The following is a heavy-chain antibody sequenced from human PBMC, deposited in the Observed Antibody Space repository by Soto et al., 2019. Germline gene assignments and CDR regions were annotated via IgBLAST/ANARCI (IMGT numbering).Heavy chain of an antibody. CDR1: GGSISSNSYY. CDR3: ARHAAYDSVWGKSDGSDY. D-gene: IGHD3-16*01. V-gene: IGHV4-39*01. Sequence: QLQLQESGPGLVKPSETLSLACTVSGGSISSNSYYWDWIRQPPGKGLEWIGSMYYSGATYHNPSLQSRVTISVDTSKNQFSLHLSYVTAADTAVYYCARHAAYDSVWGKSDGSDYWGQGTLVTVSS. CDR2: MYYSGAT. J-gene: IGHJ4*02.